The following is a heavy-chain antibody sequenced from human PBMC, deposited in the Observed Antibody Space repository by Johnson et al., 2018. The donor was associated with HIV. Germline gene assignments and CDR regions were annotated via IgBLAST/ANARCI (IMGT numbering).Heavy chain of an antibody. J-gene: IGHJ3*02. CDR3: TTVTVTYRTFDI. Sequence: QVQLVESGGGLVKPGGSLRLSCAASGFTFSDYYMSWIRQTPGKGLEWVSYISSSGSTIYYADSVKGRFTISRDNAENSLYLQMNSLRAEDTAVYYCTTVTVTYRTFDIWGQGTMVTISS. V-gene: IGHV3-11*04. CDR1: GFTFSDYY. D-gene: IGHD4-17*01. CDR2: ISSSGSTI.